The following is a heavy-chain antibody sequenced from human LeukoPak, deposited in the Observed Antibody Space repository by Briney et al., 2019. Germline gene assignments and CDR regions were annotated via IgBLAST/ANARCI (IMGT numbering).Heavy chain of an antibody. V-gene: IGHV4-4*07. CDR2: IYTSGST. CDR1: GGSISSYY. Sequence: PSETLSLTCTVSGGSISSYYWSWIRQPAGKGLEWIGRIYTSGSTNYNPSLKSRVTMSVDTSKNQFSLKLSSVTAADTAVYYCARDQLYYGSGSYYHNWFDPWGQGTLVTVSS. CDR3: ARDQLYYGSGSYYHNWFDP. D-gene: IGHD3-10*01. J-gene: IGHJ5*02.